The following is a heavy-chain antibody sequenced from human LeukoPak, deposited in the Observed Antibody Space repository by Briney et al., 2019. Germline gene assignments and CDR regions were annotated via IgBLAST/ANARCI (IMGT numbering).Heavy chain of an antibody. CDR2: IKQDGSEK. V-gene: IGHV3-7*01. Sequence: GGSLRLSCAASGFTFSSYWMSWVRQAPGKGLEWVANIKQDGSEKYYVDSVKGRFTISRDNAKNSLYLQMNSLRAEDTAVYYCARDGTIFGVAPYYYYGMDVWGQGTTVTVSS. CDR3: ARDGTIFGVAPYYYYGMDV. CDR1: GFTFSSYW. J-gene: IGHJ6*02. D-gene: IGHD3-3*01.